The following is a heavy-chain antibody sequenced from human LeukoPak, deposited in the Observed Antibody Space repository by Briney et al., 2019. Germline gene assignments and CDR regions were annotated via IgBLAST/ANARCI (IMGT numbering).Heavy chain of an antibody. CDR3: ARQGSAGDYVFF. V-gene: IGHV4-39*01. Sequence: SETLSLICTVSGGSISSRGDYWCWLRQPPGKGLEWIGSIYYSGTTYYSHPLKSRVTISVDTSKDQFSLKLTSVTAADTAVYYCARQGSAGDYVFFWGQGTLVTVSS. CDR2: IYYSGTT. J-gene: IGHJ4*02. CDR1: GGSISSRGDY. D-gene: IGHD3-16*01.